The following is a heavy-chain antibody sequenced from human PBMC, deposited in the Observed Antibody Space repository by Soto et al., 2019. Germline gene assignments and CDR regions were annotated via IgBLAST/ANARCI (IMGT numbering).Heavy chain of an antibody. J-gene: IGHJ4*02. D-gene: IGHD2-21*01. Sequence: QMQLVESGGNLVKPGGSLRLSCSGSGFSFGDYYMNWIRQAPGKGLEWVSYISSGGNTISYSDSVKGRFTISRDNAKKSVSLEMDSLRPEDTAVYYCARRLFLDVWGQGTLVTVSS. CDR3: ARRLFLDV. CDR2: ISSGGNTI. CDR1: GFSFGDYY. V-gene: IGHV3-11*01.